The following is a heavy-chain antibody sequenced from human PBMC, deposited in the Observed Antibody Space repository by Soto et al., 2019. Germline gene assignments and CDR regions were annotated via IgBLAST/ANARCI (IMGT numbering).Heavy chain of an antibody. CDR2: ISWNSGSI. Sequence: PGGSLRLSCAASGFTFDDYAMHWVRQAPGKGLEWVSGISWNSGSIGYADSVKGRFTISRDNAKNSLYLQMNSLRAEDTALYYCAKVPIWGFNYDSSGYYFDYWGQGT. CDR3: AKVPIWGFNYDSSGYYFDY. V-gene: IGHV3-9*01. CDR1: GFTFDDYA. D-gene: IGHD3-22*01. J-gene: IGHJ4*02.